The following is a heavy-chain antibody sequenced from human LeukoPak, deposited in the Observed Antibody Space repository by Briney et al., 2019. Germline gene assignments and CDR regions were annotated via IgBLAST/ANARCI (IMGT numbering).Heavy chain of an antibody. Sequence: GASVKVSCKASGYTFTGYYMHWVRQAPGQGLEWMGRINPNSGGTNYAQKFQGRVTITRDTSASTAYMELSSLRSEDTAVYYCAGSYYDFWSGSGHYGMDVWGQGTTVTVSS. J-gene: IGHJ6*02. D-gene: IGHD3-3*01. CDR2: INPNSGGT. CDR3: AGSYYDFWSGSGHYGMDV. CDR1: GYTFTGYY. V-gene: IGHV1-2*06.